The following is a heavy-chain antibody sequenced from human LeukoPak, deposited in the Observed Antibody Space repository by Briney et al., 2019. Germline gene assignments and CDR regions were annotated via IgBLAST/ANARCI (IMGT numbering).Heavy chain of an antibody. CDR3: ARYIAYAFDI. CDR2: IYYSGST. CDR1: GGSISSYY. D-gene: IGHD2-15*01. J-gene: IGHJ3*02. V-gene: IGHV4-59*01. Sequence: SETLSLTCTVSGGSISSYYWSWIWQPPGKGLEWIGYIYYSGSTNYNPSLKSRVTISVDTSKNQFSLKLSSVTAADAAVYYCARYIAYAFDIWGQGTMVTVSS.